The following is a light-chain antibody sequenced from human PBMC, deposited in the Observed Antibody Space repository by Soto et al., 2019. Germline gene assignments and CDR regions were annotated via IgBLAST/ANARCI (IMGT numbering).Light chain of an antibody. CDR2: EVT. CDR1: STDIGAYNY. V-gene: IGLV2-14*01. Sequence: QSALAQPASVSGSPGQSITISCTGTSTDIGAYNYVSWYQQHPGKAPKLLIYEVTNRPSGVSNRFSGSKPGNTASLTISGLQAEDEANYYCNSYTTLSNRVFGTGTKVTVL. CDR3: NSYTTLSNRV. J-gene: IGLJ1*01.